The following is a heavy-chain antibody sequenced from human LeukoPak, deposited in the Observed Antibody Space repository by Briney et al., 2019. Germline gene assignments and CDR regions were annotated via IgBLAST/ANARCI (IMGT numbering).Heavy chain of an antibody. CDR1: GYSFTSYW. CDR2: IYPGDSDT. Sequence: GESLKISCEGSGYSFTSYWIGWVRQMPGKGLEWMGIIYPGDSDTRYRPSFQGQVTISADKSISTAYLQWSSLKASDTAMYYCARLVVVTASFFDYWGQGTLVTVS. V-gene: IGHV5-51*01. D-gene: IGHD2-21*02. CDR3: ARLVVVTASFFDY. J-gene: IGHJ4*02.